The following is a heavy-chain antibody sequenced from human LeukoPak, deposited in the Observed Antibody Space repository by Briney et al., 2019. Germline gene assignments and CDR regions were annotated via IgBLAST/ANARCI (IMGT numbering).Heavy chain of an antibody. D-gene: IGHD6-13*01. Sequence: GASVKVSCKASGGTFSSYAISWVRQAPGQGLEWMGWINPNSGGTNYAQKFQGRVTMTRDTSISTAYMELSRLRSDDTAVYYCARDPGSSSWKKPYYYYYYYMDVWGKGTTVTVSS. V-gene: IGHV1-2*02. CDR2: INPNSGGT. CDR3: ARDPGSSSWKKPYYYYYYYMDV. CDR1: GGTFSSYA. J-gene: IGHJ6*03.